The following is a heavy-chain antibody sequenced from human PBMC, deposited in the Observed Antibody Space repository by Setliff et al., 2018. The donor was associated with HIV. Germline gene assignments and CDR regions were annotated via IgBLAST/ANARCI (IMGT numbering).Heavy chain of an antibody. J-gene: IGHJ6*02. V-gene: IGHV6-1*01. CDR3: SRAIVAVTAIDHYYYGMDV. CDR1: GDFVSSDRAA. Sequence: SQTLSLTCAISGDFVSSDRAAWNWIRQSPSRGLEWLGRTYYNSRWNYDYAASVESRITITSDTSNNQFSLRLSSVTAADTAVYYCSRAIVAVTAIDHYYYGMDVWGQGTTVTVSS. D-gene: IGHD2-21*02. CDR2: TYYNSRWNY.